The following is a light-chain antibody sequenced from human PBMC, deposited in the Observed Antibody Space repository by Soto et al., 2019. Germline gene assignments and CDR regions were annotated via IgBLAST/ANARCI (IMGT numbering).Light chain of an antibody. CDR3: QSYDGSLGGVV. V-gene: IGLV1-40*01. Sequence: QSVLTQPPSVSGAPGQRVTISCTGSSSNIGAGYDVHWYQQLPGTAPKLLIYGNSNRPSGVPDRFSGSKSGTSASLAITGLQAEDEGDYYCQSYDGSLGGVVFGGGTKLTVL. CDR2: GNS. CDR1: SSNIGAGYD. J-gene: IGLJ2*01.